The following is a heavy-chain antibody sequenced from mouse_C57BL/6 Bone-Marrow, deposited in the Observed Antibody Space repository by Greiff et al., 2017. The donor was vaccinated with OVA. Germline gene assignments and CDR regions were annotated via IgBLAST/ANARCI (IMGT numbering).Heavy chain of an antibody. J-gene: IGHJ2*01. D-gene: IGHD2-4*01. Sequence: QVQLQQPGAELVRPGSSVKLSCKASGYTFTSYWMHWVQQRPIQGLEWIGNIDPSDSETHYNQQFKDKATLTVDKPSRTAYMQLSSLTSEDSAVYYCARRVYDYDGLYYFDYWGQGTTRTVAS. CDR1: GYTFTSYW. CDR2: IDPSDSET. V-gene: IGHV1-52*01. CDR3: ARRVYDYDGLYYFDY.